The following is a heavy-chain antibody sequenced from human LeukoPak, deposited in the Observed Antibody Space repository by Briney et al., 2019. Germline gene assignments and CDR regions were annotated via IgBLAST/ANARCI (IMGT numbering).Heavy chain of an antibody. CDR2: ISSGGISI. J-gene: IGHJ4*02. CDR1: GFTFSSYE. Sequence: PGGPLRLSCAASGFTFSSYEMNWVRQAPGRGLEWLSYISSGGISIHYTGSVKGRFTISRDNAKNSLYLQMNSLRVEDTAVYYCARGGRTAYYFDSWGQGTLDTVSS. V-gene: IGHV3-48*03. CDR3: ARGGRTAYYFDS. D-gene: IGHD1-14*01.